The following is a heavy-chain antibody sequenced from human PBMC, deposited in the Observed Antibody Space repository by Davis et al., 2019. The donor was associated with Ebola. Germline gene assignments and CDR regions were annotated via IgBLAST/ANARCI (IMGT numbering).Heavy chain of an antibody. Sequence: ASVKVSCKASGYTFTSYGISWVRQAPGQGLEWMGWISAYNGNTNYAQKLQGRVTMTTDTSTSTAYMELSSLTSEDTAVYYCAKNVAETGDFESWGQGTLVAVST. CDR2: ISAYNGNT. J-gene: IGHJ4*02. D-gene: IGHD3-10*01. V-gene: IGHV1-18*01. CDR3: AKNVAETGDFES. CDR1: GYTFTSYG.